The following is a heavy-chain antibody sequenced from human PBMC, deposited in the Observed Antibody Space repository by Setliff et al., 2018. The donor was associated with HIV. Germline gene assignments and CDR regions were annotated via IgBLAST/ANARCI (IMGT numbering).Heavy chain of an antibody. V-gene: IGHV4-39*01. D-gene: IGHD3-10*01. CDR2: IYYSWSP. CDR1: GDSLTSANSY. J-gene: IGHJ4*02. CDR3: ARRPADYSVRGAPALFEF. Sequence: PSETLSLTCTVSGDSLTSANSYWGWIRQPPGKGLEWNGRIYYSWSPYYSPSFKSRVTMSVDTSQNQFSLKFNAVTAAATALYYGARRPADYSVRGAPALFEFWGPGALVTVSS.